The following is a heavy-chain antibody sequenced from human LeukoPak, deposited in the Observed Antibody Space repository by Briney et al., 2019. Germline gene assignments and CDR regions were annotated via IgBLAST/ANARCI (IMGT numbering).Heavy chain of an antibody. D-gene: IGHD2-15*01. CDR1: GYTFTTYW. CDR2: IYPGDSDP. J-gene: IGHJ4*02. Sequence: GESLKISCKGSGYTFTTYWIGWVRQMPGKGLEWVGIIYPGDSDPRYSPSFQGQVTISADKSISTAYLQWSSLKASDSAMYYCARRYCSGSSCYLFDYWGQGTLVTVSS. CDR3: ARRYCSGSSCYLFDY. V-gene: IGHV5-51*01.